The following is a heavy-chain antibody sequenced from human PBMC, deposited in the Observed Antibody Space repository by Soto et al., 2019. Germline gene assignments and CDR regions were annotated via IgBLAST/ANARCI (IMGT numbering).Heavy chain of an antibody. CDR3: ARVVGVTVTPKYYFDY. CDR1: GGTFSSYA. J-gene: IGHJ4*02. D-gene: IGHD1-26*01. V-gene: IGHV1-69*01. Sequence: QVQLVQSGAEVKKPGSSVKVSCKASGGTFSSYAISWVRQAPGQGLEWMGGIIPIFGTANYAQKFQGRVTITADESTSTAYMEMSSLRSEDTAVYYCARVVGVTVTPKYYFDYWGQGTLVTVSS. CDR2: IIPIFGTA.